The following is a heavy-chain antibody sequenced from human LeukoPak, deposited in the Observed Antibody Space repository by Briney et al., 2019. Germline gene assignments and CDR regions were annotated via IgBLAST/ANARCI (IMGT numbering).Heavy chain of an antibody. J-gene: IGHJ4*02. CDR2: IYHTGNT. CDR3: ARHGGHCSSTSCYLDY. Sequence: SETLSLTCAVSDLYITSDNYWGWIRQPPGKGLEWIGSIYHTGNTYYNSSLKSRVTIPVDTSKNQFSLNLNSVTAADTAVYYCARHGGHCSSTSCYLDYWGQGTLVTVSS. D-gene: IGHD2-2*01. V-gene: IGHV4-38-2*01. CDR1: DLYITSDNY.